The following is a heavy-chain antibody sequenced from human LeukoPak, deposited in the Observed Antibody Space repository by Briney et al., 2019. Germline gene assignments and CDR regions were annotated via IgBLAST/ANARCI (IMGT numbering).Heavy chain of an antibody. CDR2: IYSGGST. D-gene: IGHD3-22*01. CDR3: AKDGSYYYDSSGYYWPFNYYYYYMDV. Sequence: GGSLRLSCAASGFTFSSSWMSWVRQAPGKGLEWVSVIYSGGSTYYADSVKGRFTISRDNSKNTLYLQMNSLRAEDTAVYYCAKDGSYYYDSSGYYWPFNYYYYYMDVWGKGTTVTVSS. CDR1: GFTFSSSW. J-gene: IGHJ6*03. V-gene: IGHV3-66*02.